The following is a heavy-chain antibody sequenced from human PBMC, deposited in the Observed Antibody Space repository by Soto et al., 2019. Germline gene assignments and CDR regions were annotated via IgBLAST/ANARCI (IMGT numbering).Heavy chain of an antibody. Sequence: SETLSLTCSVFGGSISSYYWSWIRQPAGKGLEWIGRIYNSGTTNYNPSLESRVTMSVGPSKNQISLKLSSATAADTAIYYCARGPYCGDECYFAYWGQGTLVTVSS. CDR3: ARGPYCGDECYFAY. CDR2: IYNSGTT. D-gene: IGHD2-21*01. J-gene: IGHJ4*02. CDR1: GGSISSYY. V-gene: IGHV4-4*07.